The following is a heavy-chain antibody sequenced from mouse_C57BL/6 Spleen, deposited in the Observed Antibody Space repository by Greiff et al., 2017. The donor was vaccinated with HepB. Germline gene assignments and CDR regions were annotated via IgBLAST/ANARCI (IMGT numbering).Heavy chain of an antibody. CDR1: GYAFSSYW. Sequence: QVQLQQSGAELVKPGASVKISCKASGYAFSSYWMNWVKQRPGKGLEWIGQIYTGDGETNYNGKFKGKATLTADKSSSTAYMQLSSLTSGDSAVYFCASPYYSNHRYYAMDYWGQGTSVTVSS. CDR3: ASPYYSNHRYYAMDY. J-gene: IGHJ4*01. CDR2: IYTGDGET. V-gene: IGHV1-80*01. D-gene: IGHD2-5*01.